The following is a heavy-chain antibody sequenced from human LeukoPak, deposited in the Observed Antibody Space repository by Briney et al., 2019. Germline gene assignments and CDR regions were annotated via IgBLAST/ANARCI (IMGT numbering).Heavy chain of an antibody. J-gene: IGHJ4*02. CDR1: GFTFSSYG. CDR2: IWYDGSNK. V-gene: IGHV3-33*01. Sequence: PGGSLRLSCAASGFTFSSYGMHWVRQAPGKGLEWVAVIWYDGSNKYYANSVKGRFTISRDNSKNTLYLPMNSLRAEDTAVYYCARDGTYYDFWSVLDYWGQGALVTVSS. CDR3: ARDGTYYDFWSVLDY. D-gene: IGHD3-3*01.